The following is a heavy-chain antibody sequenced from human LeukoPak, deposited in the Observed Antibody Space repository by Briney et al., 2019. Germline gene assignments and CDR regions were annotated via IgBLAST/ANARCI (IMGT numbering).Heavy chain of an antibody. V-gene: IGHV3-20*04. Sequence: SGGSLRLSCEGSGFTFDDPGMSWVRQVPGKGLEWVSGINWSGDSTSYADSVKGRFTISRDNAKNSLYLQMNSLRAEDTALYYCARGWVGATRGLDYWGQGTLVTVSS. J-gene: IGHJ4*02. CDR1: GFTFDDPG. D-gene: IGHD1-26*01. CDR2: INWSGDST. CDR3: ARGWVGATRGLDY.